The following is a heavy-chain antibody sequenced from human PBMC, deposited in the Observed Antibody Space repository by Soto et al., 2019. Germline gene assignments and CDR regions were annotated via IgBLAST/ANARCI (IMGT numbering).Heavy chain of an antibody. CDR3: ARVNYYDSSGYVDP. J-gene: IGHJ5*02. CDR1: CYTFTSYG. D-gene: IGHD3-22*01. Sequence: ASVNVSCKASCYTFTSYGISWVRQAPGQGLEWMGWISAYNGNTNYAQKLQGRVTMTTDTSTSTAYMELRSLRSDDTAVYYCARVNYYDSSGYVDPWGQGILVTVSS. V-gene: IGHV1-18*01. CDR2: ISAYNGNT.